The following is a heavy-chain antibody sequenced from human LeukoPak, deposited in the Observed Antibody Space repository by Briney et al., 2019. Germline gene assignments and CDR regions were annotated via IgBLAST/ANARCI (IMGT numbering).Heavy chain of an antibody. Sequence: GGSLRISCEASGYSFTNYWIGWVRQMPGKGLEGVGVIYPRDSDTRKSPSFQGQVTISVDKSISTAYLQWSSLKASDTAIYYCAVLQREDAFDFWGQGTMVTVSS. J-gene: IGHJ3*01. CDR1: GYSFTNYW. V-gene: IGHV5-51*01. D-gene: IGHD2-8*01. CDR3: AVLQREDAFDF. CDR2: IYPRDSDT.